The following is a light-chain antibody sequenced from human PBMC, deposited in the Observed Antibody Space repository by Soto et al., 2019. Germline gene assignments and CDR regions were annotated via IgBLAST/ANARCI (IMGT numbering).Light chain of an antibody. J-gene: IGLJ2*01. CDR3: GADHGSGSNFVVV. CDR2: VGTGGIVA. CDR1: SGYSNYK. V-gene: IGLV9-49*01. Sequence: QLVLTQPPSASASLGASVTLTCTLSSGYSNYKVDWYQQRPGKGPRFVMRVGTGGIVASKGDGIPDRFSVLGSGLNRYLTIKNIQEEDESDYHCGADHGSGSNFVVVFGGGTKLTV.